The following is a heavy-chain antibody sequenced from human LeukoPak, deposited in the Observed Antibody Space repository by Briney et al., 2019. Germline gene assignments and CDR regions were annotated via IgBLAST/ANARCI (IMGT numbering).Heavy chain of an antibody. Sequence: ASVKVSCKASGYTFTSYDINWVRQATGQGLEWMGWMNPNNGNTGYAQKFQGRVTMTRNISISTAYMELSSLRSEDTAVYYCARDSSGWYHWFDPWGQGTLVTVSS. V-gene: IGHV1-8*01. CDR3: ARDSSGWYHWFDP. CDR2: MNPNNGNT. D-gene: IGHD6-19*01. J-gene: IGHJ5*02. CDR1: GYTFTSYD.